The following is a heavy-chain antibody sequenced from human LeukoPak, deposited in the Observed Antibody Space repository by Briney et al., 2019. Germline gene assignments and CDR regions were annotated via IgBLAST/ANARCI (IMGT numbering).Heavy chain of an antibody. CDR1: GFTFSSYE. D-gene: IGHD5-18*01. CDR3: ARESAMAGGWAFDI. J-gene: IGHJ3*02. CDR2: ISSSGSTI. Sequence: PGGSLRLSCAASGFTFSSYEMNWVRQAPGKGLEWVSYISSSGSTIYYADSVKGRFTISRDNAKNSLYLQMNSLRAEDTVVYYCARESAMAGGWAFDIWGQGTMVTVSS. V-gene: IGHV3-48*03.